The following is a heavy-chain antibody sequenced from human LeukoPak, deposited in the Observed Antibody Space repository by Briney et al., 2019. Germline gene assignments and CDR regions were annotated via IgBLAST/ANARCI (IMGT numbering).Heavy chain of an antibody. CDR2: ISGSGGST. CDR1: GFTFSSYA. CDR3: ARGDRGQWLEPDY. J-gene: IGHJ4*02. V-gene: IGHV3-23*01. D-gene: IGHD6-19*01. Sequence: GGSLRLSCAASGFTFSSYAMSWVRQAPGKGLEWVSAISGSGGSTYYADSVKGRFTISRDNAKNSLYLQMNSLRAEDTAVYYCARGDRGQWLEPDYWGQGTLVTVSS.